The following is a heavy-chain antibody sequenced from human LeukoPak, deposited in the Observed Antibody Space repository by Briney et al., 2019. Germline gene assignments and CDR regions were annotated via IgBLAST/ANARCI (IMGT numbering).Heavy chain of an antibody. CDR3: AKSRYCSSTSCYRGWFDP. J-gene: IGHJ5*02. CDR2: ISGCGGST. D-gene: IGHD2-2*01. V-gene: IGHV3-23*01. CDR1: GFTFGSYA. Sequence: PGRSLRLSRAASGFTFGSYAMSWVRLAPRNWLECLSAISGCGGSTYYAVSVRGRFTIPRDNSKNTLYLQMNSLRAEDTAVYYCAKSRYCSSTSCYRGWFDPWGQGTLVTVSS.